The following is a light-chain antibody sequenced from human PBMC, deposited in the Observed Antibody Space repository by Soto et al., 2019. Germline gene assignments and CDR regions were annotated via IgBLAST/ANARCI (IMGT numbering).Light chain of an antibody. CDR3: SSYTSRSIV. V-gene: IGLV2-14*01. CDR1: SIDVGGYNY. J-gene: IGLJ2*01. Sequence: QSALTQPASVSGSPGQSITISCTGTSIDVGGYNYVSWDQQHPGKAPKLMIYEVSTRPSGVSNRFSGSKSGNTASLTISGLQADDEADYYCSSYTSRSIVFGGGTKLTVL. CDR2: EVS.